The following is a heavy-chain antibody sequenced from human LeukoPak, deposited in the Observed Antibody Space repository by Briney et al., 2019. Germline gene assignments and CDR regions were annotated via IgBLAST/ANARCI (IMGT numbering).Heavy chain of an antibody. Sequence: GGSLRLSCEASGFTFSSYEFNWVRQAPGKGLEWVSSISSSSSYIYYADSVKGRFTISRDNAKNSLYLQMNSLRAEDTAVYYCARDVVVVPAAMANYYYYYMDVWGKGTTVTISS. V-gene: IGHV3-21*01. J-gene: IGHJ6*03. CDR2: ISSSSSYI. CDR3: ARDVVVVPAAMANYYYYYMDV. D-gene: IGHD2-2*01. CDR1: GFTFSSYE.